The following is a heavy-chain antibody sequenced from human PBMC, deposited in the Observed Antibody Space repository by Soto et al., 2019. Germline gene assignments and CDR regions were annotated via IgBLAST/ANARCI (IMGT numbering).Heavy chain of an antibody. D-gene: IGHD6-25*01. CDR1: GFAFGSHP. CDR2: ISDGGDLT. V-gene: IGHV3-23*01. J-gene: IGHJ3*02. Sequence: PGGSLGLSCAASGFAFGSHPMSWVRQAPEKGLEWVAGISDGGDLTYNADSVRGRFTISRDNSRNTLYLQMNSLRAEDTAVYYCARRLIGSSRALDIWGQGTMVTV. CDR3: ARRLIGSSRALDI.